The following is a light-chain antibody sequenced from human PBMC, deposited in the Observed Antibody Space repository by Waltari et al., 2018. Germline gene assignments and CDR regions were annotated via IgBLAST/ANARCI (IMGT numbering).Light chain of an antibody. J-gene: IGLJ2*01. CDR2: EVS. V-gene: IGLV2-23*02. CDR1: SSDVGSYNL. CDR3: CSYAGSSTHVV. Sequence: QSALTQPASVSRSPGQSITIPCTGTSSDVGSYNLVSWYQQHPGKAPKLMIYEVSKRPSGVSNRFSGSKSGNTASLTISGLQAEDEADYYCCSYAGSSTHVVFGGGTKLTVL.